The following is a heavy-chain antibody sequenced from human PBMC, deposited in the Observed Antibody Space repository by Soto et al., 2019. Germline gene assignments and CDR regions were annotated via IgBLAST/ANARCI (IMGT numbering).Heavy chain of an antibody. CDR3: ASSFFDSSGPSAFFDAFDI. D-gene: IGHD3-22*01. Sequence: GGSLRLSCAASGFIFSSYGMHWVRQAPGKGLEWVAVIWYDXXXXXXXXXVKGRFTISRDNSKNTLYLQMNSLRAEDTAVYYCASSFFDSSGPSAFFDAFDIWGQGTMVTVSS. J-gene: IGHJ3*02. CDR1: GFIFSSYG. V-gene: IGHV3-33*01. CDR2: IWYDXXXX.